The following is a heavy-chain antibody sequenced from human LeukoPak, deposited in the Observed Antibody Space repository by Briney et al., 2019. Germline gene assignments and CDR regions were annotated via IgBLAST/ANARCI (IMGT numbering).Heavy chain of an antibody. J-gene: IGHJ4*02. Sequence: SETLSLTCTVSGGSISIYYWSWVRQPPGKGLEWIGYIYNSGSTNYNPSLKSRVAISVDTSKNQFSLNLDSVTAADTAVYYCVRDRELNYWGQGTLVTVSS. CDR3: VRDRELNY. D-gene: IGHD3-10*01. CDR1: GGSISIYY. CDR2: IYNSGST. V-gene: IGHV4-59*01.